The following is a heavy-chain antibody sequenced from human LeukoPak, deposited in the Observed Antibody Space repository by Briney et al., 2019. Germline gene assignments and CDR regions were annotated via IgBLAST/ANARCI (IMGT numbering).Heavy chain of an antibody. J-gene: IGHJ5*02. CDR2: IYYSGST. V-gene: IGHV4-31*03. CDR1: GGSISSGGYY. D-gene: IGHD3-22*01. Sequence: SETPSLTYTVSGGSISSGGYYWSWIRQHPGKGLEWIGYIYYSGSTYYNPSLKSRVTISVDTSKNQFSLKLSSVTAADTAVYYCARESQYYYDSSGYTWGQGTLVTVSS. CDR3: ARESQYYYDSSGYT.